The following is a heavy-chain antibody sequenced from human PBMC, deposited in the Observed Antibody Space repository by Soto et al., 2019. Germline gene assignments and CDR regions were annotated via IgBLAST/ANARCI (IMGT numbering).Heavy chain of an antibody. CDR1: GGTFSSYA. J-gene: IGHJ4*02. V-gene: IGHV1-69*06. D-gene: IGHD3-22*01. CDR3: ASIPSLYYYDSSGSCY. Sequence: SVKVSCKASGGTFSSYAVSWVRQAPGQGLEWMGGIIPIFGTANYAQKFQGRVTITADKSTSTAYMELSSLRSEDTAVYYCASIPSLYYYDSSGSCYWGQGTLVTVSS. CDR2: IIPIFGTA.